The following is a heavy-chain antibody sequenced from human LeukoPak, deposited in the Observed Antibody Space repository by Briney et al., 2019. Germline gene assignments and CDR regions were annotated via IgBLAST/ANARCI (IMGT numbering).Heavy chain of an antibody. CDR3: VSFYETY. V-gene: IGHV3-74*01. Sequence: GGSLRLSCAASGNYWMHWVRQAPGKGLVWVSHINSDGSWTSYADSVKGRFTISKDNAKNTVYLQMNDLRAEDTAVYYCVSFYETYWGRGALVTVSS. J-gene: IGHJ4*02. CDR2: INSDGSWT. D-gene: IGHD2-2*01. CDR1: GNYW.